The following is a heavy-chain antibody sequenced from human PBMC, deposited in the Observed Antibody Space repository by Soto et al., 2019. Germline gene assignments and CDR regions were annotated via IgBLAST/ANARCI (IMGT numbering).Heavy chain of an antibody. CDR1: GFTFSSYG. V-gene: IGHV3-30*18. Sequence: GGSLRLSCAASGFTFSSYGMHWVRQAPGKGLEWVAVTSYDGSNKYYADSVKGRFTISRDNSKNTLYLQMNSLRAEDTAVYYCAKPLGKTEYYFDYWGQGTLVTVSS. D-gene: IGHD3-16*01. J-gene: IGHJ4*02. CDR2: TSYDGSNK. CDR3: AKPLGKTEYYFDY.